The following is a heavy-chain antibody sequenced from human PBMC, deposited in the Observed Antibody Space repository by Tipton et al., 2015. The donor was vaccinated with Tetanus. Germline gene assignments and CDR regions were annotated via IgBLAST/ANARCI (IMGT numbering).Heavy chain of an antibody. D-gene: IGHD2-8*01. CDR2: IYPGDSDT. J-gene: IGHJ4*02. CDR1: GYIFNNYW. V-gene: IGHV5-51*01. Sequence: MQLVQSGGEVKKPGESLKISCKGSGYIFNNYWIGWVRQKTGKVLEWMGIIYPGDSDTRYSPSFQGQVTISVDKSINTAYLQWSSLKASDTSMFYCARAHCSDGVCNFDFWGQGALVTVAS. CDR3: ARAHCSDGVCNFDF.